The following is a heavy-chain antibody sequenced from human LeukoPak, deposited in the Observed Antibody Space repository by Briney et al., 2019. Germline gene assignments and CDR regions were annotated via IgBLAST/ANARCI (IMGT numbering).Heavy chain of an antibody. Sequence: SPTLSLACTVFGGSLSRGGYYWNWIRQQPGQGLEWLGYIYHSGSARYYPSFKSRLNMSVDMSRNQFSLNLSSVTAADTALYFCARGGDYGDYFVYWGQGTLVSVSS. CDR2: IYHSGSA. V-gene: IGHV4-31*03. CDR3: ARGGDYGDYFVY. D-gene: IGHD4-17*01. J-gene: IGHJ4*02. CDR1: GGSLSRGGYY.